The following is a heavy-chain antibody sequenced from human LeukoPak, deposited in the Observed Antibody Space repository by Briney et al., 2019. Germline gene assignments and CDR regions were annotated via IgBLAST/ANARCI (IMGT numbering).Heavy chain of an antibody. J-gene: IGHJ6*03. CDR1: GYTFTSYW. Sequence: GESLKISCKNSGYTFTSYWIGWVRQMPGKGLEWMGIIFPRDSDTRYSPSFQGQVTISADKSINTAYLQWNTLKASDTAMYYCARPRIAAAGNVYYMDVWGKGTTVTVSS. D-gene: IGHD6-13*01. CDR3: ARPRIAAAGNVYYMDV. CDR2: IFPRDSDT. V-gene: IGHV5-51*01.